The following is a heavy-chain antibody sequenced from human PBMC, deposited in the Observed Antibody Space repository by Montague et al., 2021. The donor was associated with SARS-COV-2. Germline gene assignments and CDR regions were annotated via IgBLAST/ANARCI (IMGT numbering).Heavy chain of an antibody. CDR2: FDPEDGET. J-gene: IGHJ6*03. V-gene: IGHV1-24*01. D-gene: IGHD5-18*01. Sequence: SVKVSCKVSGYTLTELSMHWVRQASGKGLEWMGGFDPEDGETIHAQKFQGRVTMTEDTSTDTAYMELSSLRSEDTAVYYCATTRDVVTARGYMDVWGKGTTVTVSS. CDR1: GYTLTELS. CDR3: ATTRDVVTARGYMDV.